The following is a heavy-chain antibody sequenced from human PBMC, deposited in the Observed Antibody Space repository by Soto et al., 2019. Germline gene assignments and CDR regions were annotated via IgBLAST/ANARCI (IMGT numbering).Heavy chain of an antibody. D-gene: IGHD5-18*01. J-gene: IGHJ4*02. CDR2: IYYSGST. V-gene: IGHV4-59*01. CDR3: ARDNGYSDGDPLDH. CDR1: GCSISSYY. Sequence: QVQLQESGPGLVKPSETLSLTCTVSGCSISSYYWSWIRQPPGKGLEWIGYIYYSGSTSYNPSLKSRGTISVDTCKNQFSLKLSSVTAAEPAVYYCARDNGYSDGDPLDHWGQGTLVTVSS.